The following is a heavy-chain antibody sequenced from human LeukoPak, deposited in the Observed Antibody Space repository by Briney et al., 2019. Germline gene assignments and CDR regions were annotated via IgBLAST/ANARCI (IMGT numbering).Heavy chain of an antibody. CDR1: GGSFSGYY. J-gene: IGHJ6*04. CDR2: INHSGST. D-gene: IGHD1-26*01. V-gene: IGHV4-34*01. CDR3: ASGLGRPWDYNYGMDV. Sequence: SETLSLTCAVYGGSFSGYYWSWIRQPPGKGLEWIGEINHSGSTNYNPSLKSRVTISVDTSKNQFSLKLSSVTAADTAVYYCASGLGRPWDYNYGMDVWGKGTT.